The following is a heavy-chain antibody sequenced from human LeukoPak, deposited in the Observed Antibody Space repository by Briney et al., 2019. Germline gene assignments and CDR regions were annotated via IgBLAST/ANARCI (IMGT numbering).Heavy chain of an antibody. V-gene: IGHV3-30*02. CDR2: IQYDGSNK. CDR1: GFTFSSYG. Sequence: PGGSLRLSCVASGFTFSSYGMHWVRQAPGKGLEWVAFIQYDGSNKYFADSVKGRFAISRDNSEKTLYLQMNSLRAEDTAVYYCAKDPDYWGQGTLVTVSS. CDR3: AKDPDY. J-gene: IGHJ4*02.